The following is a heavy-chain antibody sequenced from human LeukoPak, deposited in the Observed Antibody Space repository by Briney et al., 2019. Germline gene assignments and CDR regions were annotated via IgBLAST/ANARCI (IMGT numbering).Heavy chain of an antibody. D-gene: IGHD3-16*01. CDR2: IYYSGST. CDR1: GVSISSGDYY. J-gene: IGHJ6*04. V-gene: IGHV4-30-4*01. CDR3: ARGDRYVYGMDV. Sequence: SQTLSLTCTVSGVSISSGDYYWSWIRQPPGKGLEWIGYIYYSGSTYYNPSLKSRVTISVDTSKNQFSLKLSSVTAADTAVYYCARGDRYVYGMDVWGKGTTVTVSS.